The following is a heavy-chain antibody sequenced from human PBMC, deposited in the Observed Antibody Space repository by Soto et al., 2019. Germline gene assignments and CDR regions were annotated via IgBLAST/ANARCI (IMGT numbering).Heavy chain of an antibody. CDR2: IRSKANSYAT. J-gene: IGHJ4*02. D-gene: IGHD6-13*01. V-gene: IGHV3-73*01. CDR1: GFTFSGSA. CDR3: TTPRSSWYPVFDY. Sequence: GGSLRLSCAASGFTFSGSAMHWVRQASGKGLEWVGRIRSKANSYATAYAASVKGRFTISRDDSKNTAYLQMNSLKTEDTAVYYCTTPRSSWYPVFDYWGQGTLVTV.